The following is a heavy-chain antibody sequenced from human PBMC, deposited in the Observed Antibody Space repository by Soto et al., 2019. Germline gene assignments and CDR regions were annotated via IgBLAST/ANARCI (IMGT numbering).Heavy chain of an antibody. CDR3: ARGIVVVVAATHWFDP. V-gene: IGHV4-30-2*01. Sequence: SETLSLTCAVSGGSISSGGYSWSWIRQPPGKGLECIGYIYHSGSTYYNPSLKSRVTISVDTSKNQFSLKLSSVTAADTAVYYCARGIVVVVAATHWFDPWGQGTLVTVSS. D-gene: IGHD2-15*01. CDR1: GGSISSGGYS. J-gene: IGHJ5*02. CDR2: IYHSGST.